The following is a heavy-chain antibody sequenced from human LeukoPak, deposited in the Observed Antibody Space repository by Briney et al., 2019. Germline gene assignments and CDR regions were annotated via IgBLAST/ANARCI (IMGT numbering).Heavy chain of an antibody. CDR1: GFIFSSYA. V-gene: IGHV3-23*01. D-gene: IGHD1-7*01. J-gene: IGHJ4*02. CDR2: ISGSGGST. Sequence: GGSLRLSCAASGFIFSSYAMSWVRQAPGKGLEWVSAISGSGGSTYYADSVKGRFTISRDNSKNTLYLQMNSLRAEDTAVYYCAKAGGYNWNYYFDYWGQGTLVTVSS. CDR3: AKAGGYNWNYYFDY.